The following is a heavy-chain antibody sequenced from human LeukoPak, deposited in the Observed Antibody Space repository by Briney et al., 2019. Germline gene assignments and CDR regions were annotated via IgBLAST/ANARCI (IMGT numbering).Heavy chain of an antibody. Sequence: PSETLSLTCTVSGGSISSGGYYWSWIRQHPGKGLEWIGYIYYSGSTYYNPSLKSRVTISVDTSKNQFYLKLSSVTAADTAVYYCARGPYGSGSYPEGNWFDPWGQGTLVTVSS. CDR1: GGSISSGGYY. J-gene: IGHJ5*02. CDR2: IYYSGST. D-gene: IGHD3-10*01. V-gene: IGHV4-31*03. CDR3: ARGPYGSGSYPEGNWFDP.